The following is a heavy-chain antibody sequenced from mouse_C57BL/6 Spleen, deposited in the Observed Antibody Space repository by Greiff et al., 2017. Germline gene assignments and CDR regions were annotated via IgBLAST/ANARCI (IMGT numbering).Heavy chain of an antibody. J-gene: IGHJ3*01. CDR1: GYTFTDYN. CDR3: ARRNLYYYGSSPFAY. V-gene: IGHV1-18*01. Sequence: EVQLQQSGPELVKPGASVKIPCKASGYTFTDYNMDWVKQSHGKSLEWIGDINPNNGGTIYNQKFKGKATLTVDKSSSTAYMELRSLTSEDTAVYYCARRNLYYYGSSPFAYWGQGTLVTVSA. CDR2: INPNNGGT. D-gene: IGHD1-1*01.